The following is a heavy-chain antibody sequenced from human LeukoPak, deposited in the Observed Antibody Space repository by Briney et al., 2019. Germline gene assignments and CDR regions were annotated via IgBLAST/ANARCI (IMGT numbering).Heavy chain of an antibody. J-gene: IGHJ4*02. Sequence: GGSLRLSCAASGFTFSSYSMNWVRQSPRKGLEWISYISSDTKAIYYADFVKGRFTISRDNAKSSLYLQMSGLRDEDTAVYYRAGQIVSYDFRGQGTLVTVSS. CDR1: GFTFSSYS. D-gene: IGHD2-8*01. CDR3: AGQIVSYDF. CDR2: ISSDTKAI. V-gene: IGHV3-48*02.